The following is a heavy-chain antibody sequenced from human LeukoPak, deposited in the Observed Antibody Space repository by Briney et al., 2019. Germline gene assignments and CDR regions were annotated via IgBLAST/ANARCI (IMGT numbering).Heavy chain of an antibody. J-gene: IGHJ4*02. V-gene: IGHV1-8*01. CDR3: ARASYDSSGYYPDY. D-gene: IGHD3-22*01. CDR2: MNPNSGNT. Sequence: ASVKVSCKASGYTFTSYDINWVRQATGQGLEWRGWMNPNSGNTGYAQKFQGRVTMTRNTSISTAYMELSSLRSEDTAVYYCARASYDSSGYYPDYWGQGTLVTVSS. CDR1: GYTFTSYD.